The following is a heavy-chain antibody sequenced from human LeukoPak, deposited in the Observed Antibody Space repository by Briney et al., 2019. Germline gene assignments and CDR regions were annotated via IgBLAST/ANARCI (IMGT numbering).Heavy chain of an antibody. D-gene: IGHD2-15*01. V-gene: IGHV1-69*04. CDR3: AAGWYFDY. CDR1: GGTFSSDA. Sequence: ASVKVSCKASGGTFSSDAIIWMRQAPGQGLEWMGRIIPILGIANYAQKFRGRVTITADMSTSTAYMELRSLRSEDTAVYYCAAGWYFDYWGQGTLVTVSS. CDR2: IIPILGIA. J-gene: IGHJ4*02.